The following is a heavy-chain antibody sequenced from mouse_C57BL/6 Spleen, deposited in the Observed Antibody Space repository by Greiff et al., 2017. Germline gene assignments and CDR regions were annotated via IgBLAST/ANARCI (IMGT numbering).Heavy chain of an antibody. CDR2: ISSGSSTI. CDR3: ARINYGAMDY. V-gene: IGHV5-17*01. Sequence: EVTVVESGGGLVKPGGSLKLFCAATGFTFSDSGMHWVRHAPEKGLEWVAYISSGSSTIYYADTVKGRFTISRDNAKNTLFLQMTSLRSEDTAMYYCARINYGAMDYSGQGASVTVSS. CDR1: GFTFSDSG. D-gene: IGHD1-1*01. J-gene: IGHJ4*01.